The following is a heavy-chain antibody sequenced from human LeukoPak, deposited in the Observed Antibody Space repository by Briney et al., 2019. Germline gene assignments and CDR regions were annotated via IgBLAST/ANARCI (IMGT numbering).Heavy chain of an antibody. CDR3: ARVGAGSSWIDY. D-gene: IGHD6-13*01. V-gene: IGHV1-2*02. CDR1: GYTFTGYY. J-gene: IGHJ4*02. CDR2: IIPKSGGT. Sequence: SVKVSCKASGYTFTGYYLHWVRQAPGQGLEWMGWIIPKSGGTKYAQKLQGRVTMTRDTSISTAYMELSRLRFDDTAVYYCARVGAGSSWIDYWGQGTLVTVSS.